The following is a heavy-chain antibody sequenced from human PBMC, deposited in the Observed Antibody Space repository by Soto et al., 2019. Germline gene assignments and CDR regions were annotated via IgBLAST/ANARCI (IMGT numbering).Heavy chain of an antibody. V-gene: IGHV1-46*01. CDR3: ARDRRGTPTDIDY. D-gene: IGHD1-1*01. J-gene: IGHJ4*02. Sequence: ASVKVSCKASGYTFTSYYMHWVRQAPGQGLEWMGIINPSGGSTSYAQKFQGRVTMTRDTSTSTAYMEMSSLRSKDTAVYYCARDRRGTPTDIDYWGQGTLVTVSS. CDR1: GYTFTSYY. CDR2: INPSGGST.